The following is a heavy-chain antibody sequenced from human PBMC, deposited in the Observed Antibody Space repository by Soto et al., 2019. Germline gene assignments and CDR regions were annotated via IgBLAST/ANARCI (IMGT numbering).Heavy chain of an antibody. CDR1: GFTFSSYA. D-gene: IGHD2-2*01. Sequence: GSLRLSCAASGFTFSSYAMSWVRQAPGKGLEWVSAISGSGGSTYYADSVKGRFTISRDNSKNTLYLQMNSLRAEDTAVYYCAKALVVVPAAINWFDPWGQGTLVTVSS. CDR3: AKALVVVPAAINWFDP. J-gene: IGHJ5*02. CDR2: ISGSGGST. V-gene: IGHV3-23*01.